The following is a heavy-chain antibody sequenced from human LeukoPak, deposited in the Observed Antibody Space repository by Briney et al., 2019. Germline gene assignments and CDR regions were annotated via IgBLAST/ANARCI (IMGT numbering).Heavy chain of an antibody. J-gene: IGHJ5*02. CDR3: AKGGVAPSEFDP. D-gene: IGHD3-10*01. V-gene: IGHV3-30*18. CDR2: ISYDGSNK. Sequence: GGSLRLSCAASGFTFSSYGMHWVRQAPGKGLEWVAVISYDGSNKYYADSVKGRFTISRDNSKNTLYLQMNSLRAEDTAVYYCAKGGVAPSEFDPWGQGTLVTVS. CDR1: GFTFSSYG.